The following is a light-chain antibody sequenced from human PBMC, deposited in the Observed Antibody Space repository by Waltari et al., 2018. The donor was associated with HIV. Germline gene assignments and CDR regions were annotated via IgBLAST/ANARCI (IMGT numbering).Light chain of an antibody. Sequence: QSVLTQPPSVSGAPGQRVTISCTGSSSHIGAGYDVHWYQQLPGTAPKLLIYGNSNRPSGVPDRFPGSKSGTSASLAITGLQAEDEADYYCQSYDSSLSGWVFGGGTKLTVL. CDR1: SSHIGAGYD. CDR3: QSYDSSLSGWV. CDR2: GNS. J-gene: IGLJ3*02. V-gene: IGLV1-40*01.